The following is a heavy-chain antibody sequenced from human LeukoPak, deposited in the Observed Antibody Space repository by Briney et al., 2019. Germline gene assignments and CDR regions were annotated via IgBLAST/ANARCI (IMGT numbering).Heavy chain of an antibody. V-gene: IGHV3-53*01. CDR2: IYSGGST. CDR3: ARMNFDWSQTPPKNAFDI. Sequence: GGSLRLSCAASGFTVSSNYMSWVRQAPGKGLEWVSVIYSGGSTYYADSVKGRFTISRDNSKNTLYLQMNSLRAEDTAVYYCARMNFDWSQTPPKNAFDIWGQGTMVTVSS. J-gene: IGHJ3*02. CDR1: GFTVSSNY. D-gene: IGHD3-9*01.